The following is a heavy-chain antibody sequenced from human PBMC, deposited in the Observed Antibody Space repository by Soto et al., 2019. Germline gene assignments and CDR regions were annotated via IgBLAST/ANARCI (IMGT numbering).Heavy chain of an antibody. CDR2: IYTSGTT. CDR1: GGSIRSYY. D-gene: IGHD1-26*01. J-gene: IGHJ6*02. CDR3: AREGASGFGMDV. Sequence: SETLSLTCTVSGGSIRSYYWSWIRQPAGKPLEWIGRIYTSGTTNYNPSLKSRVTMSVDTSKNQFSLNLSSVTAADTAVYYCAREGASGFGMDVWGQGTTVTVSS. V-gene: IGHV4-4*07.